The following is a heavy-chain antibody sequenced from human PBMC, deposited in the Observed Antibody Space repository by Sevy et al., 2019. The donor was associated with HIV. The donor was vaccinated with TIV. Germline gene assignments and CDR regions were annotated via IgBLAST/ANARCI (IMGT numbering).Heavy chain of an antibody. CDR1: GFSFSEFW. V-gene: IGHV3-7*01. D-gene: IGHD5-18*01. J-gene: IGHJ4*02. CDR3: AGDRAYSALDY. Sequence: GGSLRLSCAASGFSFSEFWMTWVRQAPGKGLERIAIVNPDGSRKYYVDSVRGRFTISRENTKNSHYLQMNSLTVDDTAAYFWAGDRAYSALDYWGQGTLVTVSS. CDR2: VNPDGSRK.